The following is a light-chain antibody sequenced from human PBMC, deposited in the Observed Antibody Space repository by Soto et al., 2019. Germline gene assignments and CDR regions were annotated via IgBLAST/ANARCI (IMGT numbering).Light chain of an antibody. CDR1: SSDVGSYNL. CDR3: NSYTSSTSLPYV. V-gene: IGLV2-14*02. J-gene: IGLJ1*01. Sequence: QSVLTQPASVSGSPGQSITISCTGTSSDVGSYNLVSWYQQHPGKAPKLMIYEGSKRPSGVSNRFSGSKSGNTASLTISALQAEDEADYFCNSYTSSTSLPYVFGTGTKLTVL. CDR2: EGS.